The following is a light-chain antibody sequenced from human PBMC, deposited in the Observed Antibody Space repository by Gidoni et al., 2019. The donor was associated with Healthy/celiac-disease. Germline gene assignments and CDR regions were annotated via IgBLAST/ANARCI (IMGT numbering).Light chain of an antibody. V-gene: IGLV1-44*01. J-gene: IGLJ2*01. Sequence: QSDLAQAPAESGTPGKTITISCSASPSHIGSNPVNWYQHMPGASPKLLIYSNSQRPSGVPVRFSVSKSGTSASLAISDLQSEDEADYYCATWVDRLNGLTFGGGTKLTVL. CDR1: PSHIGSNP. CDR3: ATWVDRLNGLT. CDR2: SNS.